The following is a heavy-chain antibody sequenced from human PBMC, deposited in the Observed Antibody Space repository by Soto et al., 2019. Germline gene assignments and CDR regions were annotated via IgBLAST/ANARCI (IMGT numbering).Heavy chain of an antibody. CDR3: AREVDYGENWFDP. CDR1: GASVSSGTYY. V-gene: IGHV4-61*01. J-gene: IGHJ5*02. D-gene: IGHD4-17*01. Sequence: PXXTLSLSFPVSGASVSSGTYYWSSLRQPPGKGLEWIGYIYYSGSTKDNPSLKSRVTISVDTSKNQFSLKLSSVDAADTAVYYCAREVDYGENWFDPWGQGTLVTVSS. CDR2: IYYSGST.